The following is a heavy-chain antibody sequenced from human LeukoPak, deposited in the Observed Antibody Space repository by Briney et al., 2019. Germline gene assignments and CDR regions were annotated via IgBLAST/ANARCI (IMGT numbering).Heavy chain of an antibody. CDR1: GFSFDDYA. Sequence: GGSLRLSCAASGFSFDDYAMHWVRQAPGKGLVWVSRINSDGSSTSYADSVKGRFTISRDNAKNTLYLQMNSLRAEDTAAYYCARAYCSSTSCPGDYWGQGTLVTVSS. CDR2: INSDGSST. V-gene: IGHV3-74*01. D-gene: IGHD2-2*01. CDR3: ARAYCSSTSCPGDY. J-gene: IGHJ4*02.